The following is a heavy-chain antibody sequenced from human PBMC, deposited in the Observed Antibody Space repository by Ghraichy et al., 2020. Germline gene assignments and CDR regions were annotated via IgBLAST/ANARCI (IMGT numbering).Heavy chain of an antibody. Sequence: GGSLRLSCAASGFTFSAYAMTWVRQAPGRGLEWVSGIGSDGSTHYGESVRGRFTISRDNSKNKLFLQMSSLRADDTAVYYCARDIYSYNADVWGQGTSVTVSS. V-gene: IGHV3-23*01. J-gene: IGHJ6*02. CDR1: GFTFSAYA. D-gene: IGHD3-22*01. CDR2: IGSDGST. CDR3: ARDIYSYNADV.